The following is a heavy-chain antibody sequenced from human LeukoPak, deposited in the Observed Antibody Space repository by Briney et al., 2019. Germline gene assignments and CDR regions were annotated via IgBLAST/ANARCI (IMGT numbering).Heavy chain of an antibody. CDR1: GGTFSSYA. J-gene: IGHJ5*02. CDR2: IIPILGIA. Sequence: SVKVSCKASGGTFSSYAISWVRQAPGQGLEWMGRIIPILGIANYAQKFQGRVTITADKSTSTAYMELSSLRSEDTAVYYCAKDRAIFGVVIPFDPWGQGTLVTVSS. CDR3: AKDRAIFGVVIPFDP. V-gene: IGHV1-69*04. D-gene: IGHD3-3*01.